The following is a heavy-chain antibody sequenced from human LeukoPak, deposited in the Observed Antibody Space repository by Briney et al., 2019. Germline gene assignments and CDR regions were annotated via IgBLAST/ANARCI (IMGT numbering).Heavy chain of an antibody. D-gene: IGHD3-22*01. CDR1: GFTFSSYG. CDR3: ARESSSGYSAFDI. J-gene: IGHJ3*02. CDR2: ISYDGSNK. Sequence: GRSLRLSCAASGFTFSSYGMHWVRQAPGKGLEWVAVISYDGSNKYYADSVKGRFTISRDNAKNSLYLQMSSLRAEDTAVYYCARESSSGYSAFDIWGQGTMVTVS. V-gene: IGHV3-30*03.